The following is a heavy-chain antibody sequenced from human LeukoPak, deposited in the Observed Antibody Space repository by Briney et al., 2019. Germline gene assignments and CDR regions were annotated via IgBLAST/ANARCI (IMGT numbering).Heavy chain of an antibody. CDR3: ALYDSSGYYPYYFDY. D-gene: IGHD3-22*01. V-gene: IGHV1-24*01. CDR1: GGTFSSYA. CDR2: FDPEDGET. Sequence: ASVKVSCKASGGTFSSYAISWVRQAPGKGLEWMGGFDPEDGETIYAQKFQGRVTMTEDTSTDTAYMELGSLRSEDTAVYYCALYDSSGYYPYYFDYWGQGTLVTVSS. J-gene: IGHJ4*02.